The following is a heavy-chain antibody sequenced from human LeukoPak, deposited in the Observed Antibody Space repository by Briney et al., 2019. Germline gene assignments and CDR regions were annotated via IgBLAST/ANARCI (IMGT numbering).Heavy chain of an antibody. J-gene: IGHJ4*02. CDR3: AKKGATTGDFDY. Sequence: GGSLRLSCAASGFTFSKFLMTGVRQAPGKGPEWVSAISGSGGDTYYADSVKGRFTISRDNSKNTLYLQMNSLRAEDTAVYYCAKKGATTGDFDYWGQGTLVTVSS. D-gene: IGHD1-26*01. CDR1: GFTFSKFL. V-gene: IGHV3-23*01. CDR2: ISGSGGDT.